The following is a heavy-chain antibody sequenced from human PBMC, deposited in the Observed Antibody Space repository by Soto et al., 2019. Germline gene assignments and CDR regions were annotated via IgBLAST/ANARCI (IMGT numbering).Heavy chain of an antibody. CDR1: NDSVLTSIYY. CDR2: IYYTGTT. CDR3: AGNWNLALVPAAYFDS. V-gene: IGHV4-39*01. J-gene: IGHJ4*02. D-gene: IGHD2-2*01. Sequence: SETLSLTCTVSNDSVLTSIYYWAWIRQPPGKGLEWIGTIYYTGTTYYNPSLQSRVTISIDTSKNQFSLNLNSVTAADTAVYYCAGNWNLALVPAAYFDSWGQGTMVTVSS.